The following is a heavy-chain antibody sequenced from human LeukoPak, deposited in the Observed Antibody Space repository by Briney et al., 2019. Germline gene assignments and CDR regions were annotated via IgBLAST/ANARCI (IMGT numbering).Heavy chain of an antibody. CDR1: GGTFSSYA. CDR2: IIPIFGTA. V-gene: IGHV1-69*13. Sequence: SVKVSCKASGGTFSSYAISWVRQAPGQGLEWMGGIIPIFGTANYAQKFQGRVTITADESTSTAYMELSSLRSEDTAVYYCARSAKYSSSWYHYYYGMDVWGQGTTVTVSS. D-gene: IGHD6-13*01. J-gene: IGHJ6*02. CDR3: ARSAKYSSSWYHYYYGMDV.